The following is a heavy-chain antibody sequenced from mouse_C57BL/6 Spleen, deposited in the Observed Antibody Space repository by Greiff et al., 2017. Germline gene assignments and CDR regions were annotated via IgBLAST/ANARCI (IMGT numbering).Heavy chain of an antibody. J-gene: IGHJ4*01. V-gene: IGHV1-52*01. CDR3: ARRYYYAMDY. CDR2: IDPSDSET. CDR1: GYTFNSYW. Sequence: QVQLKQPGAELVRPGSSVKLSCKASGYTFNSYWMHWVKQRPIQGLEWIGNIDPSDSETHYNQKFKDKATLTVDKSSSTAYMQLSSLTSEDSAVYYCARRYYYAMDYWGQGTSVTVSS.